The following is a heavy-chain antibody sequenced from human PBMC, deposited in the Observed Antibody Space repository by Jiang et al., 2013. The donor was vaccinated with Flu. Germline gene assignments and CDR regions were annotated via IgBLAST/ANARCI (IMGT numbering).Heavy chain of an antibody. CDR2: SITLGGP. J-gene: IGHJ4*02. CDR1: GGSISSHF. D-gene: IGHD5-12*01. V-gene: IGHV4-59*11. CDR3: ARDGVATSFPDC. Sequence: LLKPSETLSLTCTVSGGSISSHFWSWFRQPQERDWSGLDTSITLGGPNTTLLESRVTMSVDRSNNQFSLTLISVSAADTAVYFCARDGVATSFPDCWGQGTLVTVSS.